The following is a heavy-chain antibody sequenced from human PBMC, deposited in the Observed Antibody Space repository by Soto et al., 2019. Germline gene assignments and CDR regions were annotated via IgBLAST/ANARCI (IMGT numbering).Heavy chain of an antibody. CDR2: INPSGGST. V-gene: IGHV1-46*03. CDR1: GYTFTSYY. D-gene: IGHD3-9*01. Sequence: ASVKVSCKASGYTFTSYYMHWLRQAPGQGLEWMGIINPSGGSTSYAQKFQGRVTMTRDTSTSTVYMELSSLRSEDTAVYYCARDDASYYDILTGYYIVTSPDYWGQGTLVTVSS. CDR3: ARDDASYYDILTGYYIVTSPDY. J-gene: IGHJ4*02.